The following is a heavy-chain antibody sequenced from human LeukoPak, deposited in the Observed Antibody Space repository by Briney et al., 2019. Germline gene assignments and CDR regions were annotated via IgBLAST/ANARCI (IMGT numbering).Heavy chain of an antibody. CDR1: GFTFSDYY. D-gene: IGHD6-25*01. V-gene: IGHV3-11*01. J-gene: IGHJ4*02. Sequence: GGSLRLSCAASGFTFSDYYMSWIRQAPGKGLEWVSHISSSGSATYFADSVKGRFTISRDNAKNSLFLQMSSLRAEDTAVYYCARRTAPPDYWGQGILVTVSS. CDR2: ISSSGSAT. CDR3: ARRTAPPDY.